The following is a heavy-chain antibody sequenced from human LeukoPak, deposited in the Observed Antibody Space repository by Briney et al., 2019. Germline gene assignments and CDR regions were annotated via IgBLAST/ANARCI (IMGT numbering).Heavy chain of an antibody. J-gene: IGHJ4*02. V-gene: IGHV3-30-3*01. CDR3: ARDPGGYGGNAFDY. D-gene: IGHD4-23*01. CDR1: GFTFSSYA. CDR2: ISYDGSNK. Sequence: PGGSLRLSCAASGFTFSSYAMHWVRQAPGKGLEWVAVISYDGSNKYYADSVKGRFTISRDNSKNTLYLQMNSLRAEDTAVYYCARDPGGYGGNAFDYWGQGTLVTVSS.